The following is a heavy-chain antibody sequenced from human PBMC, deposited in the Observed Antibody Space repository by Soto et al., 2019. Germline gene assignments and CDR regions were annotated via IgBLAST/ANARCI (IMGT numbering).Heavy chain of an antibody. CDR1: GFTFSGYA. V-gene: IGHV3-23*01. CDR3: SRDAWGGP. J-gene: IGHJ5*02. CDR2: ITGSGTST. D-gene: IGHD3-10*01. Sequence: GGSLRLSCAASGFTFSGYAMTWVRQAPGKGLEWVSSITGSGTSTYYADSVKGRFIISRDNSKNTVSLQMNSLRADDTAVYYCSRDAWGGPSGQGTLVTVSS.